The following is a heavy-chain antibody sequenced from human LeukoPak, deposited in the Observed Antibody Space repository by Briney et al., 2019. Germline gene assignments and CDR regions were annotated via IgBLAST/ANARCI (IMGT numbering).Heavy chain of an antibody. CDR3: TRVAVAGIAD. CDR2: INDRGST. D-gene: IGHD6-19*01. V-gene: IGHV4-34*01. Sequence: PGGSLRLSCAASGFTFTNYAMSWVRQAPGKGLEWIGEINDRGSTNDNPPLKSRVTISVDTATTQFSLQLSSVTAADTAVSYCTRVAVAGIADWGQGALVTVSS. J-gene: IGHJ4*02. CDR1: GFTFTNYA.